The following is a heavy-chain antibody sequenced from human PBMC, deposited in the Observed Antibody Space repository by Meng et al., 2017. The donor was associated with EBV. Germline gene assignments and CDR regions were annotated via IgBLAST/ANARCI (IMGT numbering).Heavy chain of an antibody. V-gene: IGHV1-3*01. CDR3: VRGPPVGVPGPGDY. Sequence: QGQRVQSGAEVKNPGASVKVSCKASGYAFTSYILYWVRQAPGQRLEWMGWINVGVGYTKYSQKFQGRVTISSDTSATTGYMELSSLRSEDTAVYYCVRGPPVGVPGPGDYWGQGTLVTVSS. D-gene: IGHD2-21*01. J-gene: IGHJ4*02. CDR2: INVGVGYT. CDR1: GYAFTSYI.